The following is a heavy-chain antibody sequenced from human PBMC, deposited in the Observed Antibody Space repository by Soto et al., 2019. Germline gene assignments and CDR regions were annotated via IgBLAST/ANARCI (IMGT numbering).Heavy chain of an antibody. D-gene: IGHD3-3*01. J-gene: IGHJ4*02. V-gene: IGHV3-23*01. CDR1: GFTFSIYL. CDR2: ISSSSGDI. CDR3: AKDRRSAHLIPPQNDS. Sequence: GGSLRLPCAASGFTFSIYLMHWVRQAPGKGLEWVSYISSSSGDIYYADSVTGRFTISRDNSKNTLYLQMNSLRAEDTALYYCAKDRRSAHLIPPQNDSWGQGTLVTVS.